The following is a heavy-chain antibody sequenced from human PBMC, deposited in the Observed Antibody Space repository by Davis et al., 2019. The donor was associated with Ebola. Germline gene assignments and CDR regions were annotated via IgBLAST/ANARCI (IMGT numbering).Heavy chain of an antibody. V-gene: IGHV3-7*01. CDR1: GFSFSSYW. D-gene: IGHD3-22*01. J-gene: IGHJ3*02. CDR2: INQDGSDQ. CDR3: ARDELKYYYDSSGYGTADAFDI. Sequence: GGSLRLSCAASGFSFSSYWLSWVRQAPGKGLEWVANINQDGSDQQYVGSVKGRFTVSRDNAKNSLYLQMNSLRAEDTAVYYCARDELKYYYDSSGYGTADAFDIWGKGTTVTVSS.